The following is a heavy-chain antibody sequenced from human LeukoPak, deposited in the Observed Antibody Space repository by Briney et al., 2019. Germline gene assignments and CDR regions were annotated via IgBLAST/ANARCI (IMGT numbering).Heavy chain of an antibody. CDR3: AKDYCSGGSCPPFDY. CDR2: ISGSGGST. Sequence: PGGSLRLSCAASGFTFSSYAMSWVRQAPGKGLEWVSAISGSGGSTYYADSVKGRFTISRDNSKNTLYLQMNSLRAEDTAVYYCAKDYCSGGSCPPFDYWGQGTLVTVSS. J-gene: IGHJ4*02. CDR1: GFTFSSYA. V-gene: IGHV3-23*01. D-gene: IGHD2-15*01.